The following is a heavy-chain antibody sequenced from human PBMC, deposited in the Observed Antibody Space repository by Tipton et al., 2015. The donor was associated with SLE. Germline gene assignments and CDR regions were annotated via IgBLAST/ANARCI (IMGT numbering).Heavy chain of an antibody. CDR2: MFYSGST. D-gene: IGHD1-26*01. V-gene: IGHV4-31*03. Sequence: LRLTCTVSGDSISSGFYFWNLIRQHPGKVPVWVGNMFYSGSTPYSPSLKSRVTISVDTSKNQFSLKLSSVTAADTAIYYCARHFSGSYSFDYWGQGKLVTVSS. CDR1: GDSISSGFYF. J-gene: IGHJ4*02. CDR3: ARHFSGSYSFDY.